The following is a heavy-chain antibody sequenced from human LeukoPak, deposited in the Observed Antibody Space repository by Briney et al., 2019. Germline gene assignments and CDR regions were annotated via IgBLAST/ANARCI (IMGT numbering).Heavy chain of an antibody. CDR3: ARILTKFSHGFDI. D-gene: IGHD4-11*01. V-gene: IGHV4-34*01. J-gene: IGHJ3*02. CDR2: INHSGST. CDR1: GGSFSGYY. Sequence: SETLSLTCAVYGGSFSGYYWSWIRQPPGKGLEWIGEINHSGSTNYSPSLKSRVTISVDTSKNQFSLKLSSVTAADTAVYYCARILTKFSHGFDIWGQGTAVTVSS.